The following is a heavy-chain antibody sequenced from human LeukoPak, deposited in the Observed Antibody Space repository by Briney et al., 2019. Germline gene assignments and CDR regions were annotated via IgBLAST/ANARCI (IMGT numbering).Heavy chain of an antibody. CDR1: GGSISSYY. J-gene: IGHJ3*02. CDR3: ARSSYYYAADAFDI. D-gene: IGHD3-10*01. V-gene: IGHV4-59*01. Sequence: SETLSLTCTDSGGSISSYYWSWIRQPPGKRLEWIGDIYYSGSTNYNPSLKSRVTISVYSSKNQFSLKLSSVTAADTGVHYCARSSYYYAADAFDIWGQGTMFTVSS. CDR2: IYYSGST.